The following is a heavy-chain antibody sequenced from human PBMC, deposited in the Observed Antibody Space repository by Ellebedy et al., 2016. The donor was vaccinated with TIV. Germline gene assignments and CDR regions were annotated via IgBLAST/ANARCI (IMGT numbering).Heavy chain of an antibody. Sequence: GGSLRLSXAASGFTFSNYWMTWVRQAPGQGLEWVANIKEDGREKYYVDSVKGRFTISRDNSKNTLYLQMNSLRAEDTAVYYCARSRLSGYSSSLGSGRFDPWGQGTLVTVSS. CDR1: GFTFSNYW. J-gene: IGHJ5*02. V-gene: IGHV3-7*01. CDR3: ARSRLSGYSSSLGSGRFDP. CDR2: IKEDGREK. D-gene: IGHD6-13*01.